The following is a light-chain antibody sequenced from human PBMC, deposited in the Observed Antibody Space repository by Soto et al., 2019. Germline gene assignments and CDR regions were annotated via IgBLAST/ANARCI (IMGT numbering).Light chain of an antibody. CDR1: RSNIGANFD. CDR2: GNT. J-gene: IGLJ3*02. Sequence: QLVLTQPPSVSGAPGQRVTISCTGSRSNIGANFDVHWYQHLPGTAPKLLIYGNTNRPSGVPDRFSGSKSGTSASLAITGLQAEDEADYYCQSYDSSLSGRNWVFGGGTKLTVL. CDR3: QSYDSSLSGRNWV. V-gene: IGLV1-40*01.